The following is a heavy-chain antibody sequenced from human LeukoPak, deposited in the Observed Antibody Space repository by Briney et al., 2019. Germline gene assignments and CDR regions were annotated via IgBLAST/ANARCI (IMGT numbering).Heavy chain of an antibody. Sequence: PGGSLRLSCTASGFTASNNYMNWVRQAPGKGLEWVALIYSGGTTNYADSVKGRFTISRDNSKNTLYLQMTNVRAEDTAVYYCAREPPRIAASVSGGWGQGTLVTVSS. CDR1: GFTASNNY. CDR3: AREPPRIAASVSGG. D-gene: IGHD6-13*01. V-gene: IGHV3-53*01. CDR2: IYSGGTT. J-gene: IGHJ4*02.